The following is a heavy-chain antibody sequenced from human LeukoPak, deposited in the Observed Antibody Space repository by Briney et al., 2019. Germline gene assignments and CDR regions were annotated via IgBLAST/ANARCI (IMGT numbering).Heavy chain of an antibody. CDR2: ISYDGSNK. CDR1: GFTFSSYG. J-gene: IGHJ4*02. Sequence: GRSLRLSCAASGFTFSSYGMHWVRQAPGKGLEWVAVISYDGSNKYYADSVKGRFTISRDNSKNTLYLQMNSLRAEDTAVYYCAKDNYVVITTGYFDCWGQGTLVTVSS. CDR3: AKDNYVVITTGYFDC. D-gene: IGHD3-22*01. V-gene: IGHV3-30*18.